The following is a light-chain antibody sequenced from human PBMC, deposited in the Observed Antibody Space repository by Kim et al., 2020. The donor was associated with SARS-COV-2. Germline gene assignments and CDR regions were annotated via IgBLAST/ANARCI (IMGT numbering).Light chain of an antibody. V-gene: IGLV3-1*01. CDR2: QDS. J-gene: IGLJ3*02. Sequence: SYELTQPPSVSVSPGQTASITCSGDKLGDKYACWYQQKPGQSPVLVIYQDSKRPSGIPERFSGSNSGNTATLTISGTQATDEADYYCQAWDSSTLWVFGGGTQLTVL. CDR3: QAWDSSTLWV. CDR1: KLGDKY.